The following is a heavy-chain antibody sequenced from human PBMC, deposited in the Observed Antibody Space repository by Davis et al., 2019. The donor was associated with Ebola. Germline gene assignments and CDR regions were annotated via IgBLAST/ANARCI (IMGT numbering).Heavy chain of an antibody. J-gene: IGHJ5*02. CDR1: GGSFSGHY. Sequence: SETLSLTCAVYGGSFSGHYWSWIRQPPGKGLEWIGEINHSGSTNYNPSLKSRVTISADTSKNQFSLKLSSVTAADTAVYYCARGYSNWFDPWGQGTLVTVSS. CDR2: INHSGST. V-gene: IGHV4-34*01. CDR3: ARGYSNWFDP. D-gene: IGHD4-11*01.